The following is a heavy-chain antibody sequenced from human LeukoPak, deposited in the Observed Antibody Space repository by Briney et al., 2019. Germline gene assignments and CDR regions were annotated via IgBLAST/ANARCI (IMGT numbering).Heavy chain of an antibody. CDR3: ARGGDGYNSRPLDY. V-gene: IGHV3-53*04. Sequence: GGSLRLSCAASGFTVSSNYMSWVRQAPGKGLEWVSVIYSGGSTYYADSVKGRFTISRHNSKNTLYLQMNSLRAEDTAVYYCARGGDGYNSRPLDYWGQGTLVTVSS. CDR2: IYSGGST. J-gene: IGHJ4*02. D-gene: IGHD5-24*01. CDR1: GFTVSSNY.